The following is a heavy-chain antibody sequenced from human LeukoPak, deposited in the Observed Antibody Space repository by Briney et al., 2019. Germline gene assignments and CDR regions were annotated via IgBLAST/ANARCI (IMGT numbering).Heavy chain of an antibody. D-gene: IGHD3-3*01. V-gene: IGHV3-48*01. CDR2: IDARSGIV. J-gene: IGHJ3*02. CDR3: ARTYDFGRGPPGDAFDN. Sequence: SGGSLRLSCAASGFTFTMFGMNWVRQAPGKGLEWVSYIDARSGIVYYADSVQGRFTISRDDAKDSVFLQMNSLRVDDTAVYYCARTYDFGRGPPGDAFDNWGQGTLVTVPP. CDR1: GFTFTMFG.